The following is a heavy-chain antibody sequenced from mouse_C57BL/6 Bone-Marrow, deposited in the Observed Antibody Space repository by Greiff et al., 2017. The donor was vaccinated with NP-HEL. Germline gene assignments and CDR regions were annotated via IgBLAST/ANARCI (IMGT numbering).Heavy chain of an antibody. D-gene: IGHD2-1*01. J-gene: IGHJ4*01. Sequence: EVQLAEPGTVLAKPGASVKMSCKTSGYTFTSYWMHWVKQRPGRGLEWIGAISPGNSATSYNQKFKGKAKLTAVTSASTAYMELSSLTNEDSAVYYYTYGNYYYPMDYWGQGTSFTVSS. CDR3: TYGNYYYPMDY. CDR1: GYTFTSYW. V-gene: IGHV1-5*01. CDR2: ISPGNSAT.